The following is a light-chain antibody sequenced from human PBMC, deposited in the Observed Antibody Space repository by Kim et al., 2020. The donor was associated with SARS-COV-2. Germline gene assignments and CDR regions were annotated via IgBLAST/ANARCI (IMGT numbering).Light chain of an antibody. J-gene: IGKJ1*01. CDR3: QQYNSYWT. CDR1: QSISSW. V-gene: IGKV1-5*03. CDR2: KAS. Sequence: DIQMTQSPSTLSASVGDRVTITCRASQSISSWLDWYKQRPGKAPKLLIYKASSLESGVPSRFSGSGSGTEFTLTSSSLQPDDFANYYCQQYNSYWTFGEGTKVDIK.